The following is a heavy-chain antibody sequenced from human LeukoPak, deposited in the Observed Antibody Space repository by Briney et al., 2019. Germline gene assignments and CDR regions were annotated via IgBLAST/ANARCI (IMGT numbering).Heavy chain of an antibody. Sequence: GGSLRLSCAASGFTFSNYAIHWVRQAPGKGLEWVSIVGGSGVKTYYADSVKGRFTISRDNSKNTVYLQMNSLRAEDTAVYYCAKGDIVVVPAAITFTYWGQGTLVTVSS. D-gene: IGHD2-2*01. CDR2: VGGSGVKT. J-gene: IGHJ4*02. CDR3: AKGDIVVVPAAITFTY. V-gene: IGHV3-23*01. CDR1: GFTFSNYA.